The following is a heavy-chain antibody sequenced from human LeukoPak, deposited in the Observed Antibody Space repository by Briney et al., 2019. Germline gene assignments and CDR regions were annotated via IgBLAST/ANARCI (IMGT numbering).Heavy chain of an antibody. J-gene: IGHJ4*02. CDR2: IKQDGSEK. Sequence: GGSLRLSCAASGFTFSSYWMSWVRQAPGKGLEWVANIKQDGSEKYYVDSVKGRFTISRDNSKNTLYLQMNSLRAEDTAVYYCARRAGAYSHPYDCWGQGTLVTVSS. D-gene: IGHD4/OR15-4a*01. CDR1: GFTFSSYW. CDR3: ARRAGAYSHPYDC. V-gene: IGHV3-7*03.